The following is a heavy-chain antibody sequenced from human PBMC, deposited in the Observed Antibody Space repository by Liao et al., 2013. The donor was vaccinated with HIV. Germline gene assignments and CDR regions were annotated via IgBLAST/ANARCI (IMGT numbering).Heavy chain of an antibody. CDR3: ARDKGVATPPLNYYYYMDV. V-gene: IGHV4-30-4*08. CDR2: IYYSGST. Sequence: QVQLQESGPGLAKPSQTLSLTCTVSGGSIRSGDSYWAWLRQPPGKALEWIGYIYYSGSTYYNPSLRRRVTISVDTSKNQFSLKLSSVTAADTAVYYCARDKGVATPPLNYYYYMDVWGKGTTVTVSS. D-gene: IGHD5-12*01. J-gene: IGHJ6*03. CDR1: GGSIRSGDSY.